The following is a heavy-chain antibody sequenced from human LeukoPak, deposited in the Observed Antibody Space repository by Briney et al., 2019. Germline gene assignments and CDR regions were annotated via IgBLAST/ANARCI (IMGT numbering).Heavy chain of an antibody. CDR1: GYTFTSYY. D-gene: IGHD6-19*01. CDR3: AASSGWYVPFDY. V-gene: IGHV1-46*01. Sequence: ASVKVSCKASGYTFTSYYMHWVRQAPGQGLEWMGIINPSGGSTSYAQKFQGRVTMTRDMSTSTAYMELRSLRSDDTAVYYCAASSGWYVPFDYWGQGTLVTVSS. J-gene: IGHJ4*02. CDR2: INPSGGST.